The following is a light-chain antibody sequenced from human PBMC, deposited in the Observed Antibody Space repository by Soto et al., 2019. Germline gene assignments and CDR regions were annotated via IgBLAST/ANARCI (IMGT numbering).Light chain of an antibody. CDR3: QQSNSFPRT. CDR1: QAVSTW. J-gene: IGKJ4*01. CDR2: AAS. V-gene: IGKV1-12*01. Sequence: DIQMTQSPSFVSASVEDRVTITCRASQAVSTWLAWYQQKPGDAPKLLIYAASTLQSGVPSRFSGSGSGTDFTLTIRSLQPEDFATYYCQQSNSFPRTFGGGTKVDIK.